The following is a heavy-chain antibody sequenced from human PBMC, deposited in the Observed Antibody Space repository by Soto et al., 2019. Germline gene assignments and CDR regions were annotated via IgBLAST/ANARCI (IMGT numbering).Heavy chain of an antibody. D-gene: IGHD6-19*01. CDR3: AKDIGLSGWYDYYYGMDV. CDR2: ISYDGSNK. Sequence: PGGSLRLSCAASGFTFSSYGMHWVRQAPGKGLEWVAVISYDGSNKYYADSVKGRFTISRDNSKNTLYLQMNSLRAEDTAVYYWAKDIGLSGWYDYYYGMDVWGQGTTVSVS. J-gene: IGHJ6*02. V-gene: IGHV3-30*18. CDR1: GFTFSSYG.